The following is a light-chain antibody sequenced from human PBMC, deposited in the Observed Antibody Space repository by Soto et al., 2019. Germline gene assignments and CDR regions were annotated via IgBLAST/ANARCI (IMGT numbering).Light chain of an antibody. CDR3: RSYTSLSTVV. CDR1: SSDVGGYNH. CDR2: AVS. Sequence: QSALTQPASVSGSPGQSITISCTGTSSDVGGYNHVSWYQHSPGKAPKLILFAVSDRPSGVSHRFSGSKSGNTASLTISGLQAEDEADYYCRSYTSLSTVVFGGGTKLTVL. V-gene: IGLV2-14*01. J-gene: IGLJ2*01.